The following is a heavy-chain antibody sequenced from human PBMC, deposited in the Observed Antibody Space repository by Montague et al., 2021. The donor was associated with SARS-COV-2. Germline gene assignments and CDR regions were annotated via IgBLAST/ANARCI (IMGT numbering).Heavy chain of an antibody. Sequence: SLRLSCAASGFTFSDYYMSWIRQAPGKGLEWVSYISSTGSTIYYADSVKGRFTISRDNAKNSLYLQMNSLRAEDTAVYYCARGRITIFGVVITGCAFHIWGQGTMVTASS. CDR3: ARGRITIFGVVITGCAFHI. V-gene: IGHV3-11*01. CDR1: GFTFSDYY. J-gene: IGHJ3*02. CDR2: ISSTGSTI. D-gene: IGHD3-3*01.